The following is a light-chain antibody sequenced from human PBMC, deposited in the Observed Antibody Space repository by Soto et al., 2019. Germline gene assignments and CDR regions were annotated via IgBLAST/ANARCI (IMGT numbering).Light chain of an antibody. CDR2: DAS. CDR3: QQYDNLPPFT. J-gene: IGKJ3*01. Sequence: DIQMTQSPSSLSASVGDRVTITCQASQDISNYLNWYQQKPGKAPKLLIYDASNLETGVPSRFSGSGSGTDFTTTISSLQPEDIATYYCQQYDNLPPFTFGPGTKVDIK. V-gene: IGKV1-33*01. CDR1: QDISNY.